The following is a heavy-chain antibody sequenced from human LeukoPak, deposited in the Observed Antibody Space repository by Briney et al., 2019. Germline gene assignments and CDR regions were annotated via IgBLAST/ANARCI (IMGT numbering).Heavy chain of an antibody. Sequence: PGRSLRLSCAASGFTFSSYGMHWVRQAPGKGLEWVAVISYDGSNKYYADSVKGRFTISRDNSKNTLYLQMNSLRAEDTAVYYCAKGQISRNYDSSGYYSTPFDYWGQGTLVAVSS. V-gene: IGHV3-30*18. CDR2: ISYDGSNK. J-gene: IGHJ4*02. CDR3: AKGQISRNYDSSGYYSTPFDY. CDR1: GFTFSSYG. D-gene: IGHD3-22*01.